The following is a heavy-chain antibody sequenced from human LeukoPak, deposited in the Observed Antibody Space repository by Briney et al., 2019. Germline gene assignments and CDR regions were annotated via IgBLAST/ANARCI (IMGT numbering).Heavy chain of an antibody. J-gene: IGHJ3*02. Sequence: ASVKDSCKASGYTFTGYYMHWVRQAPGQGLEWMGWINPNSGGTNYAQKFQGRVTMTRDTSISTAYMELSRLRSDDTAVYYCARVLLDYYYDSSDEGDAFDIWGQGTMVTVSS. CDR1: GYTFTGYY. CDR2: INPNSGGT. V-gene: IGHV1-2*02. CDR3: ARVLLDYYYDSSDEGDAFDI. D-gene: IGHD3-22*01.